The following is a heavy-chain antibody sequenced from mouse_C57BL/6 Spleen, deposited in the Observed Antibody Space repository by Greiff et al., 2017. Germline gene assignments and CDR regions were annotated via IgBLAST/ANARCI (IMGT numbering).Heavy chain of an antibody. CDR1: GYAFTNYL. V-gene: IGHV1-54*01. CDR3: AGTDYGSSYWYFDV. J-gene: IGHJ1*03. D-gene: IGHD1-1*01. Sequence: QVQLQQSGPVLVRPGTSVKVSCKASGYAFTNYLLEWVNQRPGQGLEWIGVINPGSGGTNYNEKFKGKATLTADKSSSTAYMQLSSLTSEDSAVYFCAGTDYGSSYWYFDVGGTRTTIPVSS. CDR2: INPGSGGT.